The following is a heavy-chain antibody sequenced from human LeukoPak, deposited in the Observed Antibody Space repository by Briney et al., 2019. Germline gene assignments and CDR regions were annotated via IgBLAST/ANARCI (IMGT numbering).Heavy chain of an antibody. CDR3: ARIGVPYSKFYYGMDV. CDR2: IYYSGST. J-gene: IGHJ6*02. Sequence: SETLSLTCTVSGASISSGDYLWSWIRQPPGMGLEWIGNIYYSGSTNYNASLKSRVTISIDTSKNQFSLNLSTVTAADTAVYYCARIGVPYSKFYYGMDVWGQGTTVTVSS. CDR1: GASISSGDYL. V-gene: IGHV4-30-4*01. D-gene: IGHD6-13*01.